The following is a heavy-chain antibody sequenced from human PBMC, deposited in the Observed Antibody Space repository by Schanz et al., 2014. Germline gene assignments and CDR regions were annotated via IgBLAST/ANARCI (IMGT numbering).Heavy chain of an antibody. V-gene: IGHV1-8*01. Sequence: QVQLVQSEAAVKKPGASVKVSCKASGYFFSSYGISWVRQATGQGLEWMGWMTPNSGNTGYAQKFQGRVTMSRNPSISTAYMELSSLRSEDTAVYYCARAAPDSSAYYPDIWGQGTMVIVSS. CDR1: GYFFSSYG. CDR3: ARAAPDSSAYYPDI. J-gene: IGHJ3*02. CDR2: MTPNSGNT. D-gene: IGHD3-22*01.